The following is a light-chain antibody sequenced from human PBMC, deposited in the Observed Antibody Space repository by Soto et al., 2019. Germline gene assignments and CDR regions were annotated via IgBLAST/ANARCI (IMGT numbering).Light chain of an antibody. CDR3: NSYTSSTTYV. CDR2: EVN. Sequence: QSVLTQPASVSGSPGQSMTISCTGTSSDVGGYNYVSWYQQHPGKAPKLMIYEVNNRPSGVSNRFSGSKSGNTASLTISGLQAEDEADYYCNSYTSSTTYVFGTGTKVTAL. V-gene: IGLV2-14*01. J-gene: IGLJ1*01. CDR1: SSDVGGYNY.